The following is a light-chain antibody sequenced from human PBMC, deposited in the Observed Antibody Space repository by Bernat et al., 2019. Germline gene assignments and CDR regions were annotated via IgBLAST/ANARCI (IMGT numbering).Light chain of an antibody. CDR3: QQSYTEVVT. Sequence: DIQLTQSPPSLSASVGDRVTITCRSSQPIDTYLAWYQQRPGKVPKLLVSSASDLRPGVPSRFSAHGSETDFTLTINSLEPEDFATYLCQQSYTEVVTFSLGTRL. CDR1: QPIDTY. J-gene: IGKJ5*01. V-gene: IGKV1-39*01. CDR2: SAS.